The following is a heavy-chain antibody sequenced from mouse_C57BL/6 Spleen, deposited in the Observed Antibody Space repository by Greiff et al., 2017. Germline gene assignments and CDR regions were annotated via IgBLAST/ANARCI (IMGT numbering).Heavy chain of an antibody. CDR1: GYAFSSSW. CDR3: ARTVVATGYFDV. J-gene: IGHJ1*03. CDR2: IYPGDGDT. V-gene: IGHV1-82*01. D-gene: IGHD1-1*01. Sequence: VQVVESGPELVKPGASVKISCKASGYAFSSSWMNWVKQRPGKGLEWIGRIYPGDGDTNYNGKFKGKATLTADKSSSTAYMQLSSLTSEDSAVYFCARTVVATGYFDVWGTGTTVTVSS.